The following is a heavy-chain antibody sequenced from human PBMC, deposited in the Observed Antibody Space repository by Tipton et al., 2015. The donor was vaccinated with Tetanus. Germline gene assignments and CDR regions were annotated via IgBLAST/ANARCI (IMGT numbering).Heavy chain of an antibody. CDR2: IYSSGDT. J-gene: IGHJ2*01. CDR3: ARAGRPLREIRRVYRAPLWYFAL. CDR1: GVSITDYY. D-gene: IGHD3-10*01. V-gene: IGHV4-4*07. Sequence: LRLSCSVSGVSITDYYWXWIRQPAGKGLEWIGNIYSSGDTGSSPSLKSRVTLSEDTPKNQLSLTLSSGPAADTAVYYCARAGRPLREIRRVYRAPLWYFALWGRGTLVTVSS.